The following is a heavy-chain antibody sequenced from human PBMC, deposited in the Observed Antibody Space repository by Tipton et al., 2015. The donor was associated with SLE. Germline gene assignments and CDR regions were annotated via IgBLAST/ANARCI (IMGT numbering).Heavy chain of an antibody. D-gene: IGHD2-15*01. CDR1: GGSISSSSYY. CDR2: IYYSGST. J-gene: IGHJ6*02. Sequence: LRLSCTVSGGSISSSSYYWGWIRQPPGKGLEWIGSIYYSGSTYYNPSLKSRVTISVDTSKNQFSLKLSSVTAADTAVYYCAGRRSLDIVVVVAANDYYYYGMDVWGQGTTVTVSS. CDR3: AGRRSLDIVVVVAANDYYYYGMDV. V-gene: IGHV4-39*07.